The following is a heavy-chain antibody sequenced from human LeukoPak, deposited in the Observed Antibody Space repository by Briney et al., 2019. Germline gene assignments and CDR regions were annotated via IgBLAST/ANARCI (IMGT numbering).Heavy chain of an antibody. Sequence: PGGSLRLSCAASGFTFSNDWMSWVRQAPGKGLEWVANIKQDGSEKYYVDSVKGRFTISRDNAKNSLYLQMNSLRAEDTALYYCARGITTDYWGQGTLVTVSS. V-gene: IGHV3-7*01. J-gene: IGHJ4*02. CDR3: ARGITTDY. CDR2: IKQDGSEK. D-gene: IGHD3-22*01. CDR1: GFTFSNDW.